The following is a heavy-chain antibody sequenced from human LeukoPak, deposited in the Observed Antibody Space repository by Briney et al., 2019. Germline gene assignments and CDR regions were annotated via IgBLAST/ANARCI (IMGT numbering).Heavy chain of an antibody. D-gene: IGHD3-10*01. CDR2: IYYSGST. V-gene: IGHV4-39*07. J-gene: IGHJ4*02. CDR1: GGSISSSSYY. Sequence: PSETLSLTCTVSGGSISSSSYYWGWIRQPPGKGLEWIGSIYYSGSTYYNPSLKSRVTISVDTSKNQFSLKLSSVTAADTAVYYCARQTVRARFDYWGQGTLVTVSS. CDR3: ARQTVRARFDY.